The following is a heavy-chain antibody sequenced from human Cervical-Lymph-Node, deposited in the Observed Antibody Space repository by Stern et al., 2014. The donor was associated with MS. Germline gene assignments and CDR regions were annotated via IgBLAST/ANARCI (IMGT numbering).Heavy chain of an antibody. D-gene: IGHD5-18*01. CDR1: GGSISSGSFY. CDR2: IYSSGST. V-gene: IGHV4-61*02. CDR3: ARETGGYTYGDTDFFDY. J-gene: IGHJ4*02. Sequence: QVQLQESGPGLVKPSQTLSLTCIVSGGSISSGSFYWNWIRQPAGKGLEWIGRIYSSGSTNYNPYLKSRVTISGDTSTTQFSLKMIFMTAADTAVYYCARETGGYTYGDTDFFDYWGQGALVTVSS.